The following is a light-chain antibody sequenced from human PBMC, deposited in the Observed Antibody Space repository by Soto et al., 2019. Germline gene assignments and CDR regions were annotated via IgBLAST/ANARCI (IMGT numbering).Light chain of an antibody. CDR2: TAS. V-gene: IGKV1-5*03. CDR3: QHYNSYSDA. Sequence: DIQMTQSPSTLSASEGDIVTISCRASQSVSIWLAWYQQKPGKAPKLLIYTASTLKSGVPSRFSGSGSGTEFTLTISSLQPDDFATYYCQHYNSYSDAFGQGTQLEIK. CDR1: QSVSIW. J-gene: IGKJ1*01.